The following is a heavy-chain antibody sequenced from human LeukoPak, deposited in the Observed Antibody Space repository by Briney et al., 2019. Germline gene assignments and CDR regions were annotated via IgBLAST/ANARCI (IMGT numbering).Heavy chain of an antibody. J-gene: IGHJ4*02. V-gene: IGHV3-11*05. CDR3: ARAPYELGTPPTRFDY. D-gene: IGHD3-16*01. CDR1: AFTFSDYY. Sequence: GGSLRLSCAASAFTFSDYYMSWIRQAPGKGLEWVSYISTGSTYTDYADSVTGRFTISRENAKHSLFLQMNSLRAEDTAGYFCARAPYELGTPPTRFDYWGQGTLVTVSS. CDR2: ISTGSTYT.